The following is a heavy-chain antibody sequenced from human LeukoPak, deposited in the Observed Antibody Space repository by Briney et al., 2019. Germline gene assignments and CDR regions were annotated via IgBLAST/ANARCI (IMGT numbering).Heavy chain of an antibody. CDR1: GFRFEDYG. CDR2: ITWNSGSV. CDR3: AKGTHSSSWHWYDP. D-gene: IGHD6-13*01. J-gene: IGHJ5*02. Sequence: TGGSLRLSCEASGFRFEDYGMYWVRQAPGKGPEWVSGITWNSGSVDYADSVKGRFTISRDNAKNSLYLQMNSLRAEDTAVYYCAKGTHSSSWHWYDPWGQGTLVTVSS. V-gene: IGHV3-9*01.